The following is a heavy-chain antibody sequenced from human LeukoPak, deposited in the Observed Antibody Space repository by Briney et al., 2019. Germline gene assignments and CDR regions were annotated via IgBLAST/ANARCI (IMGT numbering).Heavy chain of an antibody. CDR3: AGERGYSYAFPNYYYYMDV. CDR1: GFTFSSYA. J-gene: IGHJ6*03. V-gene: IGHV3-21*01. CDR2: ISSSSSYI. D-gene: IGHD5-18*01. Sequence: PGGSLRLSCAASGFTFSSYAMSWVRQAPGKGLEWVSSISSSSSYIYYADSVKGRFTISRDNAKNSLYLQMNSLRAEDTAVYYCAGERGYSYAFPNYYYYMDVWGKGTTVTVSS.